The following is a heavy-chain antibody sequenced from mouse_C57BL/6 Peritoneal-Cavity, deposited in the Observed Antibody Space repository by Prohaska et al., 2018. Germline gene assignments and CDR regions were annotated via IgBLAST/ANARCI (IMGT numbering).Heavy chain of an antibody. CDR3: THTVYAMDY. CDR2: IRNKANNHAT. CDR1: GFTFSDAW. J-gene: IGHJ4*01. Sequence: EVKLEESGGGLVQPGGSMKPSCAASGFTFSDAWMDWVRQSPEKGLEWVAEIRNKANNHATYYAEFVKGRFTISRDDSKISFYLQINSLIAEDTDIYYCTHTVYAMDYWGQGTSVTVSS. V-gene: IGHV6-6*01.